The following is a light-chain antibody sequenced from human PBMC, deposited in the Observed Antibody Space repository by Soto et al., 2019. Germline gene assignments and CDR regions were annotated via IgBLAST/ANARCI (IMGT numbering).Light chain of an antibody. CDR1: QTVADDY. Sequence: EIVLTQSPGTLSLSSGEGATLSCRASQTVADDYLAWYQHKPGQPPRLLIYGASGRATGTPDRFSGSGSGTDFTLTINRLEPEDFAVYYCKQYGRSPWTFGQGTKVAIK. CDR2: GAS. V-gene: IGKV3-20*01. CDR3: KQYGRSPWT. J-gene: IGKJ1*01.